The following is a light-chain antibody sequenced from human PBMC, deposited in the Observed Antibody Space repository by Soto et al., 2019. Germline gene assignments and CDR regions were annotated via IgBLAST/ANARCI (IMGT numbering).Light chain of an antibody. V-gene: IGLV2-14*03. Sequence: QSASVSGSPGQSITISCTRSSSDVDISTYVSWYQHHPGKVPKLIIYGVGNRPPGISNRFSGSESANTASLTISGLQAEDEADYYCCSFTSSSTVVFGGGTKLTVL. J-gene: IGLJ2*01. CDR2: GVG. CDR1: SSDVDISTY. CDR3: CSFTSSSTVV.